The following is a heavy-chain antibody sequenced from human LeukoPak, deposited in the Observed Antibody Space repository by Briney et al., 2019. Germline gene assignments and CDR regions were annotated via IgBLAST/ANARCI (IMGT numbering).Heavy chain of an antibody. V-gene: IGHV3-30*03. J-gene: IGHJ4*02. Sequence: PGRSLRLSCAASGFTFSSYGMHWVRQAPGKGLEWVAVISYDGSNKYYADSVKGRFTISRDNSKNTLYLQMNSLRAEDTAVYYCARDTQWLATDYWGQGTLVTVSS. CDR1: GFTFSSYG. CDR2: ISYDGSNK. D-gene: IGHD6-19*01. CDR3: ARDTQWLATDY.